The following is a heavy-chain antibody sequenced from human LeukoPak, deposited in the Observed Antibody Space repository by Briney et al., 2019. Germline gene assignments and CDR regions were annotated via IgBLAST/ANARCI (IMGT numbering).Heavy chain of an antibody. J-gene: IGHJ3*02. CDR3: ASNMVRGVSDDFDI. V-gene: IGHV4-59*01. CDR1: GGSINNYY. Sequence: SETLSLTCTVSGGSINNYYWSWIRQPPGKGLEWIGFIYYSGSTNYNPSLKRRVTISVDTSRNQFSLKLSSVTAADTAVYYRASNMVRGVSDDFDIWGQGTMVTVSS. CDR2: IYYSGST. D-gene: IGHD3-10*01.